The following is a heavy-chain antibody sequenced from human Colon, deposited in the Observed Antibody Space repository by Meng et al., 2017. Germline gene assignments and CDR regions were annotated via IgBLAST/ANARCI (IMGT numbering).Heavy chain of an antibody. CDR2: ISYDGSNK. CDR3: ARELVGAFDI. Sequence: GESLKISCAASGSTFSSYAMHWVRQAPGKGLEWVAVISYDGSNKYYADSVKGRFTISRDNSKNTLYLQMNSLRAEDTAVYYCARELVGAFDIWGQGTLVTVSS. D-gene: IGHD2-15*01. V-gene: IGHV3-30*04. CDR1: GSTFSSYA. J-gene: IGHJ3*02.